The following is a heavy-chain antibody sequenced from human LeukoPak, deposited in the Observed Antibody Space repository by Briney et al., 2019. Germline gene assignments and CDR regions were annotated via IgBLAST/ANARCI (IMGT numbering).Heavy chain of an antibody. Sequence: ASVKVSCKSSGYTFTGYYMHWVRQAPGQGLEWMGWINPNSGGTNYAQKFQGRVTMTRDTSISTAYMELSRLRSDDTAVYYCARGDYYYYYYMDVWGKGTTVTVSS. CDR2: INPNSGGT. CDR1: GYTFTGYY. CDR3: ARGDYYYYYYMDV. V-gene: IGHV1-2*02. J-gene: IGHJ6*03.